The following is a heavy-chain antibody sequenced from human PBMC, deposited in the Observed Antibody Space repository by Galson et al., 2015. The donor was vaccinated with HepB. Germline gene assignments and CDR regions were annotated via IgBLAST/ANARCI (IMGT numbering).Heavy chain of an antibody. V-gene: IGHV3-30*04. CDR3: ARGIAAADYFDY. J-gene: IGHJ4*02. CDR1: GFTFSSYA. CDR2: ISYDGSNK. D-gene: IGHD6-13*01. Sequence: SLRLSCAASGFTFSSYAMHWVRQAPGKGLEWVAVISYDGSNKYYADSVKGRFTISRDNSKNTLYLQMNSLRAEDTAVYYCARGIAAADYFDYWGQGTLVTVSS.